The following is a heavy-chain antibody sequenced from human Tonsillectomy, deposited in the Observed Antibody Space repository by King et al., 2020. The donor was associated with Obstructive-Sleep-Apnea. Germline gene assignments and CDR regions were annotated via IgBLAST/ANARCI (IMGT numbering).Heavy chain of an antibody. V-gene: IGHV5-51*01. CDR2: IYPGDSDT. CDR1: GYSFTSYW. Sequence: QLVQSGAEVKKPGESLKISCKGSGYSFTSYWIGWVRQMPGKGLEWMGIIYPGDSDTRYSPSFQGQVTISADKSISTAYLQWSSLKASDTAMYYCAGHVIGDGYSIQRGYYYYGMDVWGQGTTVTVSS. J-gene: IGHJ6*02. D-gene: IGHD5-24*01. CDR3: AGHVIGDGYSIQRGYYYYGMDV.